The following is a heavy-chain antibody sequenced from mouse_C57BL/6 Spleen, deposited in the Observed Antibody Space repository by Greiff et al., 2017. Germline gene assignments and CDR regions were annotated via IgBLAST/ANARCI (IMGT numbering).Heavy chain of an antibody. CDR1: GFTFTDYY. V-gene: IGHV7-3*01. CDR3: ARSRYFDV. J-gene: IGHJ1*03. Sequence: EVKLVESGGGLVQPGGSLSLSCAASGFTFTDYYMSWVRQPPGKALEWLGFIRNKANGYTTEYSASVKGRFTISRDNSQSILYLQMNALRAEDSATYYCARSRYFDVWGTGTTVTVSS. CDR2: IRNKANGYTT.